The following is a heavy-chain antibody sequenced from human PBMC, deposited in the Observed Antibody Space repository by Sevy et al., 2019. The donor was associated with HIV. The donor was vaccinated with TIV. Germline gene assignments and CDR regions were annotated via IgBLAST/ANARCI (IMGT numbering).Heavy chain of an antibody. J-gene: IGHJ6*02. D-gene: IGHD2-2*01. Sequence: SETLSLTCAVYGGSFSGYYWSWIRQPPGKGLEWIGEINHSGSTNYNPSLKSRVTISVDTSKNQFSLKLSSVTAADTAVYYCARGSSFYCSSTSCYTTRNYYYGMDVWGHGTTVTVSS. V-gene: IGHV4-34*01. CDR3: ARGSSFYCSSTSCYTTRNYYYGMDV. CDR1: GGSFSGYY. CDR2: INHSGST.